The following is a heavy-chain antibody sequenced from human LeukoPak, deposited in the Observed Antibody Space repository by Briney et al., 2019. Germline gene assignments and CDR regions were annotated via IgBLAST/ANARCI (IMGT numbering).Heavy chain of an antibody. D-gene: IGHD3-22*01. V-gene: IGHV3-23*01. CDR1: GFTVSSSY. CDR3: AKVGSGYYDHLDF. Sequence: GGSLRLSCAASGFTVSSSYMSWVRQAPGKGLEWVSAISSSGGSTYHADSVRGRFTISRDNSKNTQYLQMNSLRVEDTAVYYCAKVGSGYYDHLDFWGQGILVTVSS. CDR2: ISSSGGST. J-gene: IGHJ4*02.